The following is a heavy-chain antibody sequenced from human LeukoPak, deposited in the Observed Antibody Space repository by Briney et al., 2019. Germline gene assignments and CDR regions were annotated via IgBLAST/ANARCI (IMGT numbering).Heavy chain of an antibody. D-gene: IGHD2-2*01. J-gene: IGHJ4*02. Sequence: CLRLSCAASGFTFSSYAMGWVRQAPGEGMEWVSAVSDSGGSTYYADSVKGRFTISRDNSRNTLYLQMNSLRPVDTAVYYCAKGVGTLVPSQFDYWGQGNLVTASS. CDR3: AKGVGTLVPSQFDY. CDR1: GFTFSSYA. V-gene: IGHV3-23*01. CDR2: VSDSGGST.